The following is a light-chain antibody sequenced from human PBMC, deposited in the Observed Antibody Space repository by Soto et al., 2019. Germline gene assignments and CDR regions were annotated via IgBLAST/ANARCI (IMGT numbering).Light chain of an antibody. CDR2: GAS. CDR3: QQYNTLPLT. V-gene: IGKV3-15*01. Sequence: EVVMTQSTATLSFSPGERATLSCRASQSVSGYLAWYQQKPGQAPRLLIYGASTRATGIPARFSGSGYETEFTLTISSLQSEDFAVYYCQQYNTLPLTFGGGTKVDIK. CDR1: QSVSGY. J-gene: IGKJ4*01.